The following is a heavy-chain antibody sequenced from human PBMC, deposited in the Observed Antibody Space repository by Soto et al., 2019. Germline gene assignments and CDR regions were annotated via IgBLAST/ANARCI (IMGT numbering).Heavy chain of an antibody. CDR1: GGSISSGGYY. Sequence: QVQLQESGPGLVKPSQTLSLTCTVSGGSISSGGYYWSWIRQHPGKGLEWIGYIYYSGSTYYNPSLERRVTIXVXTXXNEFSLKLSSVTAADTAVYYCARVCGGDCHYGMDVWGQGTTVTVSS. CDR3: ARVCGGDCHYGMDV. J-gene: IGHJ6*02. D-gene: IGHD2-21*02. CDR2: IYYSGST. V-gene: IGHV4-31*03.